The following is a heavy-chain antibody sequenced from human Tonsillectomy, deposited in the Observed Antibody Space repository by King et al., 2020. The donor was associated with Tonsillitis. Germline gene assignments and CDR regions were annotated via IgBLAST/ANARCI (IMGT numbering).Heavy chain of an antibody. CDR2: ISSSGSTI. V-gene: IGHV3-48*03. D-gene: IGHD1-26*01. CDR1: GFTFSSYE. Sequence: VQLVESGGGLVQPGGSLRLSCAASGFTFSSYEMNWVRQAPGKGLEWVSYISSSGSTIYYADSVKGRFTIYRDNAKNSLYLQMNSLRAEDTAVYYCARGVVGATLGVFDYWGQGTLVTVSS. CDR3: ARGVVGATLGVFDY. J-gene: IGHJ4*02.